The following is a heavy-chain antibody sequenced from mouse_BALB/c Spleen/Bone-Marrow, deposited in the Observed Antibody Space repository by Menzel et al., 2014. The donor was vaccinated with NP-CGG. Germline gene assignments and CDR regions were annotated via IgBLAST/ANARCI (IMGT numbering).Heavy chain of an antibody. V-gene: IGHV5-9-2*01. D-gene: IGHD2-4*01. CDR2: IRGGGSYT. J-gene: IGHJ3*01. CDR1: GFTFHSYC. Sequence: EVKLVESGGGLVKSGGSLKLSCAASGFTFHSYCMSWVRQTPEKRLEWVATIRGGGSYTFYPDSVKGRFTISRDNAKNNLYLQLSSLRSEDTALYYCARHAYYDQTEVSFVYWGQGTLVTVSA. CDR3: ARHAYYDQTEVSFVY.